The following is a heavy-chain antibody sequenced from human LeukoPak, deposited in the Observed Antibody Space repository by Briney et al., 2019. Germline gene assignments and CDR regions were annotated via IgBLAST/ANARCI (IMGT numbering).Heavy chain of an antibody. J-gene: IGHJ5*02. V-gene: IGHV3-23*01. D-gene: IGHD3-9*01. Sequence: GGSLRLSCAASGFTFSSYAMSWVRQAPGKGLEWVSAISGSGGSTYYADSVKGRFTISRDNSKNTLYLQMNSLRAEDTAVYYCARDRGASYYDILTGHPWGQGTLVTVSS. CDR2: ISGSGGST. CDR1: GFTFSSYA. CDR3: ARDRGASYYDILTGHP.